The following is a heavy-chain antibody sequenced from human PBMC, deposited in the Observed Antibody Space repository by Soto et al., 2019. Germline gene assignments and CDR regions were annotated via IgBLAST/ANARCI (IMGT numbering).Heavy chain of an antibody. CDR1: GFTFDDYT. V-gene: IGHV3-43*01. J-gene: IGHJ6*02. Sequence: GSLRLSCAASGFTFDDYTMHWVRQAPGKGLEWVSLISWDGGSTYYADSVKGRFTISRDNSKNSLYLQMNSLRTEDTALYYCAKGNTLLAAPAMYGMDVWGQGTTVTVS. CDR3: AKGNTLLAAPAMYGMDV. D-gene: IGHD6-6*01. CDR2: ISWDGGST.